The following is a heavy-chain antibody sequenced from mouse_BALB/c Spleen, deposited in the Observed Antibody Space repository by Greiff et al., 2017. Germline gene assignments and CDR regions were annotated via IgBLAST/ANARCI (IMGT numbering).Heavy chain of an antibody. CDR1: GFTFSDYY. CDR3: ARGGNYWYFDV. J-gene: IGHJ1*01. V-gene: IGHV5-4*02. CDR2: ISDGGSYT. Sequence: EVKLVESGGGLVKPGGSLKLSCAASGFTFSDYYMYWVRQTPEKRLEWVATISDGGSYTYYPDSVKGRFTISRDNAKNNLYLQMSSLKSEDTAMYYCARGGNYWYFDVWGAETTVTVSS. D-gene: IGHD2-1*01.